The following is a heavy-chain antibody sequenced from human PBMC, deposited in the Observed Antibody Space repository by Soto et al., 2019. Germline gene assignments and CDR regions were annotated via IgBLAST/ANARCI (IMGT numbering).Heavy chain of an antibody. CDR3: ARPYFSSSSMFDY. CDR2: IYHTGTT. Sequence: SETLSLTCTVSGDSISSSTYYWGWIRQPPGKGLEWVGCIYHTGTTYYNPSLKSRVTISVDTSKNQFSLKLSSVTAADTAVYYCARPYFSSSSMFDYWGQGTLVTVSS. J-gene: IGHJ4*02. V-gene: IGHV4-39*01. CDR1: GDSISSSTYY. D-gene: IGHD6-6*01.